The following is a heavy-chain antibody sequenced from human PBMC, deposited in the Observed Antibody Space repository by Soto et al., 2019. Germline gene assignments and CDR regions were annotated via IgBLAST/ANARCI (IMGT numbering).Heavy chain of an antibody. J-gene: IGHJ6*04. Sequence: ASVKVSCKASGYTFTSYGISWVRQAPGQGLEWMGWISAYNGNTNYAQKLQGRVTMTTDTSTSTAYMELRSLGSDDTAVYYCARERFIAMVSEEFVDYSYGMDVWGKGTTVTVSS. V-gene: IGHV1-18*01. CDR3: ARERFIAMVSEEFVDYSYGMDV. D-gene: IGHD3-10*01. CDR1: GYTFTSYG. CDR2: ISAYNGNT.